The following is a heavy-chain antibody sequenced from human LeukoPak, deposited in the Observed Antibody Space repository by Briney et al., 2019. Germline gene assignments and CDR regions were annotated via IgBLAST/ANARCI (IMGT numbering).Heavy chain of an antibody. CDR2: ISGSGGST. V-gene: IGHV3-23*01. J-gene: IGHJ5*02. D-gene: IGHD2-15*01. CDR1: GFTFSSYA. Sequence: PGGSLRLSCAASGFTFSSYAMSWVRQAPAKGLEWVSTISGSGGSTYYADSVKGRFTISRDNSRNTLSVQMNSLRADDTAVYFCARDRVFCSGGSCYNSFDPWGQGTLVTVSS. CDR3: ARDRVFCSGGSCYNSFDP.